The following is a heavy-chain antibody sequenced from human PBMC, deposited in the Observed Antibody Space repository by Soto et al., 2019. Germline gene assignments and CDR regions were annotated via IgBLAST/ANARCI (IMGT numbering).Heavy chain of an antibody. Sequence: QVQLQQWGAGLLKPSETLSLTCAVYGGSFSGYYWSWIRQPPGKGLEWIGEINHSGSTNYNPSLKSRVTISVETSKNQFSLKLSSVTAADTAVYYCARGTGQRGFDYWGQGTLVTVSS. V-gene: IGHV4-34*01. D-gene: IGHD2-2*01. CDR1: GGSFSGYY. J-gene: IGHJ4*02. CDR3: ARGTGQRGFDY. CDR2: INHSGST.